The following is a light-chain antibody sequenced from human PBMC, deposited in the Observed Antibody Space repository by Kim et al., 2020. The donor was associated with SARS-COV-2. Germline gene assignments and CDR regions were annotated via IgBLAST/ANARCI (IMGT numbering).Light chain of an antibody. CDR3: NSRDSSGNVV. Sequence: SSELTQDPAVSVALGQTVRITCQGDSLRSYYASWYQQKPGQAPVLVIYGKNNRPSGIPDRFSGSSSGNTASLTINGAQAEDEADYYCNSRDSSGNVVFGGGTQLTVL. CDR1: SLRSYY. J-gene: IGLJ2*01. CDR2: GKN. V-gene: IGLV3-19*01.